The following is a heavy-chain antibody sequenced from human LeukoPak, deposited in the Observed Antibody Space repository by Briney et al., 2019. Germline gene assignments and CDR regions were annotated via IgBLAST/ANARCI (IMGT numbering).Heavy chain of an antibody. Sequence: PSETLSLTCTVSGGSISSSSYYWGWIRQPPGKGLEWIGSIYYSGSTYYNPSLKSRVTISVDTSKNQFSLKLSSVTAADTAVYYCARLSSWYVFDYWGQGTLVTVSS. D-gene: IGHD6-13*01. V-gene: IGHV4-39*01. CDR1: GGSISSSSYY. J-gene: IGHJ4*02. CDR2: IYYSGST. CDR3: ARLSSWYVFDY.